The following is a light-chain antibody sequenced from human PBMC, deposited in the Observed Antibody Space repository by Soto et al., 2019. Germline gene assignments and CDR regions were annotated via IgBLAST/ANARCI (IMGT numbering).Light chain of an antibody. Sequence: DIQMTQSPSSLSASVGDRVTITCRASQNISNFLNWYHQKPGKAPKLLIYDASSLQSGVPSRFSGRGSGADFALTISSLQPEDFATYYCQQSFITPRTFGQGTKVDIK. V-gene: IGKV1-39*01. J-gene: IGKJ1*01. CDR2: DAS. CDR1: QNISNF. CDR3: QQSFITPRT.